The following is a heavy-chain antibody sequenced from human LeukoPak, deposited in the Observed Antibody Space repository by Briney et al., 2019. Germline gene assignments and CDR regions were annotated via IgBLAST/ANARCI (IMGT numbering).Heavy chain of an antibody. D-gene: IGHD2-15*01. CDR1: GFNFASNW. Sequence: PGGSLRLSCAASGFNFASNWMHWVRQTPGKGLMWVSSISSSRSYIYYADSVKGRFTISRDNAKNSLFLQMNSLRAEDTAVYYCARDNGWSADFWGQGTLVTVSS. CDR2: ISSSRSYI. CDR3: ARDNGWSADF. V-gene: IGHV3-21*01. J-gene: IGHJ4*02.